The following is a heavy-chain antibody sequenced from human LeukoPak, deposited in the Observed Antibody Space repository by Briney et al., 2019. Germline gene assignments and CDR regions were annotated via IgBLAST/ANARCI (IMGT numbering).Heavy chain of an antibody. CDR3: ARAYYGSGSYYQQRFDY. D-gene: IGHD3-10*01. CDR1: GFTFSSYS. J-gene: IGHJ4*02. Sequence: GGSLRLSCAASGFTFSSYSMNWVRQAPGKGLEWVSSISSSSSYIYYTDSVKGRFTISRDNAKNSLYLQMNSLRAEDTAVYYCARAYYGSGSYYQQRFDYWGQGTLVTVSS. V-gene: IGHV3-21*01. CDR2: ISSSSSYI.